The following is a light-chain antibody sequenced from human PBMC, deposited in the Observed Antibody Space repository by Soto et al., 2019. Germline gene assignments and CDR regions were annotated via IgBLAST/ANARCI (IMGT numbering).Light chain of an antibody. J-gene: IGKJ1*01. CDR3: QQYNSYSRS. V-gene: IGKV1-5*03. CDR1: QTISSW. CDR2: KAS. Sequence: DNQMNQSPSTPSGSVGDRVTIPCRASQTISSWLAWYQQKPGKAPKLLIYKASTLKSGVPSRFSGSGSGTEFTLTISSLQPDDFATYYCQQYNSYSRSFGQGTKVDI.